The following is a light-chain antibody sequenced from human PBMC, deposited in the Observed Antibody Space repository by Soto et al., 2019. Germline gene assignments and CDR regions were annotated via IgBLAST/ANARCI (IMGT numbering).Light chain of an antibody. CDR1: QSISIN. V-gene: IGKV3-15*01. CDR3: QQHNNWPPT. CDR2: GAS. J-gene: IGKJ1*01. Sequence: EIVMTQSPATLSVSPGERVTLSCRASQSISINLAWYQRKPGQSPRLLFSGASTRATGVPVRFSGGGSGTEFTLSISSLQSEDFAVYFCQQHNNWPPTFGQGTKVEI.